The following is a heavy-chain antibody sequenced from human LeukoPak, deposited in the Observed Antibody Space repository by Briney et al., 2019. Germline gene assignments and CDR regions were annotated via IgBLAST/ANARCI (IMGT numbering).Heavy chain of an antibody. D-gene: IGHD3-10*01. Sequence: SETLSLTCSVTGDSLSSGYYWGWIRQPPGKALEWIGSVYHTGSTYYNPSLKTRLTIFVDTLTNQFSLRLTSVTAADTAMYFCARPLGRYSPYYFDHWGQGKLVTVSP. CDR1: GDSLSSGYY. V-gene: IGHV4-38-2*01. CDR2: VYHTGST. J-gene: IGHJ4*02. CDR3: ARPLGRYSPYYFDH.